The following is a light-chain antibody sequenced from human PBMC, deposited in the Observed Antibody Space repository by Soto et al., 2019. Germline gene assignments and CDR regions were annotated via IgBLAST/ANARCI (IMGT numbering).Light chain of an antibody. V-gene: IGKV1-39*01. J-gene: IGKJ1*01. Sequence: DIQMTQSTSSLSASVGDRVTITCRASQSITAFLNWYQQKPGKAPTLLIYSTSTLQSGVPSRFSGSGSGTDFTLTITGLHPEDFATYYCQQSYSSPWTFGQGTKVDI. CDR3: QQSYSSPWT. CDR2: STS. CDR1: QSITAF.